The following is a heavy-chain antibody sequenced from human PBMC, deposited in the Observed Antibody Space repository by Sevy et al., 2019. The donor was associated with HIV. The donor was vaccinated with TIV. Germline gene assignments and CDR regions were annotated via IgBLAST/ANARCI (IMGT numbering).Heavy chain of an antibody. V-gene: IGHV1-69*13. Sequence: ASVKVSCKASGDTFSTYGLSWVRQAPGQGLEWMGGIIPIFGTPNYSQKFQGRVTITADESASTAYMELSSLRSEDTALYYCAREGGVATTGDHDAFDIWGHGTFVTVSS. CDR1: GDTFSTYG. CDR2: IIPIFGTP. CDR3: AREGGVATTGDHDAFDI. D-gene: IGHD7-27*01. J-gene: IGHJ3*02.